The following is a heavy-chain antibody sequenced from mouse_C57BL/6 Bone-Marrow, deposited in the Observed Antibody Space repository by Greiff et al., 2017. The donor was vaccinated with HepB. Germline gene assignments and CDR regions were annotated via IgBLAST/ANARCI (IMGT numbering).Heavy chain of an antibody. CDR3: AVGVCFDY. V-gene: IGHV1-63*01. D-gene: IGHD2-10*02. Sequence: VKLMESGAELVRPGTSVKMSCKASGYTFTNYWIGWAKQRPGHGLEWIGDIYPGGGYTNYNEKFKGKATLTADKSSSTAYMQFSSLTSEDSAIYYCAVGVCFDYWGQGTTLTVSS. J-gene: IGHJ2*01. CDR1: GYTFTNYW. CDR2: IYPGGGYT.